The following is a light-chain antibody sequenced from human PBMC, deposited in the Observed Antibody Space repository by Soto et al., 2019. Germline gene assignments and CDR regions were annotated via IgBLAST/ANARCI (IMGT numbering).Light chain of an antibody. J-gene: IGLJ2*01. CDR2: DVN. Sequence: QSALTQPASVSGSPGQSITISCTGTSSDIGAYNFVSWYQQHPGKAPKLMLYDVNIRPSGVSNRFSGSKSGNTASLTISGTPAADEADYYCTSWTTSTTMIFGGGTKLTVL. CDR3: TSWTTSTTMI. V-gene: IGLV2-14*03. CDR1: SSDIGAYNF.